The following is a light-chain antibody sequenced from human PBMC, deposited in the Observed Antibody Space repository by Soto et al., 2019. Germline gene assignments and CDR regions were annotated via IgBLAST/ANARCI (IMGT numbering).Light chain of an antibody. V-gene: IGLV2-14*01. J-gene: IGLJ2*01. Sequence: QSALTQPPSVSGSPGQSITISCTGTSSDVGGYNYVSWYQQHPGKAPKLMIYDVSNRPSGVSNHFSGSKSGNTASLTISGLQAEDEADYYCSSYTTSSTLVVFGGGTKLTVL. CDR3: SSYTTSSTLVV. CDR2: DVS. CDR1: SSDVGGYNY.